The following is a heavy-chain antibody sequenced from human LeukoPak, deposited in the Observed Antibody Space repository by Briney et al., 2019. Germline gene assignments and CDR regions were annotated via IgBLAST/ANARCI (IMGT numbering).Heavy chain of an antibody. J-gene: IGHJ4*02. V-gene: IGHV4-39*01. Sequence: PSQTLSLTCTVSGGSISSSSYYWGWIRQPPGKGLEWIGTIYYSGSTYYNPSLKSRVTISVDTSKNQFSLKLSSVTAADTAVYYCASRYDYSNYIDYWGQGTLVTVSS. CDR2: IYYSGST. CDR1: GGSISSSSYY. CDR3: ASRYDYSNYIDY. D-gene: IGHD4-11*01.